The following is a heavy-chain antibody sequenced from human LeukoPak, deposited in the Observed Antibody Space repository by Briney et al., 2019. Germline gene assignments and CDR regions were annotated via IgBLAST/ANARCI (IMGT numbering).Heavy chain of an antibody. J-gene: IGHJ5*02. CDR2: INPNSGGT. CDR3: ARVVYFDGITWFDP. V-gene: IGHV1-2*02. CDR1: GYTFNRYG. Sequence: ASVKVSCKASGYTFNRYGMNWVRQAPGQGLEWMGWINPNSGGTNYAQKFQGRVTMTRATSIRTAYMELSRLTSDDTAVYYCARVVYFDGITWFDPWGQGTLVTVSS. D-gene: IGHD3-9*01.